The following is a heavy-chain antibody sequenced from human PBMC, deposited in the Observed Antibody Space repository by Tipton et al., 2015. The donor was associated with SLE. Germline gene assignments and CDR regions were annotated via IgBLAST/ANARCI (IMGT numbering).Heavy chain of an antibody. CDR2: IYYSGST. Sequence: TLSLTCTVSGGSISSYYWSWIRQPPGKGLEWIGYIYYSGSTNYNPSLKSRVTISVDTSKNQFSLKLSSVTAADTAVYYCARGLVNSGSHYYMDVWGKGTTVTVSS. D-gene: IGHD3-22*01. CDR3: ARGLVNSGSHYYMDV. V-gene: IGHV4-59*01. CDR1: GGSISSYY. J-gene: IGHJ6*03.